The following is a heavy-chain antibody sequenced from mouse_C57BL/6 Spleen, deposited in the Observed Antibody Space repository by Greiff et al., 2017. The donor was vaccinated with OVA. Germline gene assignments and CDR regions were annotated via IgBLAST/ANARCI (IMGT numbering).Heavy chain of an antibody. V-gene: IGHV5-4*01. Sequence: EVKLMESGGGLVKPGGSLKLSCAASGFTFSSYAMSWVRQTPEKRLEWVATISDGGSYTYYPDNVKGRFTISRDNAKNNLYLQMSHLKSEDTAMYYCARDSPYYYGRDYWGQGTTLTVSS. J-gene: IGHJ2*01. CDR3: ARDSPYYYGRDY. D-gene: IGHD1-1*01. CDR2: ISDGGSYT. CDR1: GFTFSSYA.